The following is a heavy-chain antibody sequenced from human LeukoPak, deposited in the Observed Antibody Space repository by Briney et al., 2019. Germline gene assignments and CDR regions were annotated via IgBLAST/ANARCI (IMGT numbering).Heavy chain of an antibody. J-gene: IGHJ1*01. D-gene: IGHD2-2*01. CDR1: GFTFSSYG. CDR2: IRYDGSNK. Sequence: GGSLRLSCAASGFTFSSYGMHWVRQAPGKGLEWVAFIRYDGSNKYYADSVKGRFTISRDNSKNTLYLQMNSLRAEDTAVYYCAKDLGGYCSSTSCYQPPGYFQHWGQGTLVTVSS. V-gene: IGHV3-30*02. CDR3: AKDLGGYCSSTSCYQPPGYFQH.